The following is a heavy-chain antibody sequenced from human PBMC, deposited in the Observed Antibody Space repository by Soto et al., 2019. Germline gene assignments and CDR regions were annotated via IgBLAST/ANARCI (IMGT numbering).Heavy chain of an antibody. Sequence: SQPLSLTCAISGDSVSSNSAAWNWIRQSPSGGLEWLGRTYYRSKWYNEYALSVKSLIIINPDTSKNQFSLHLTSVTPDDTAVYYCAREYNTGWSTWGQGTLVTVSS. CDR1: GDSVSSNSAA. CDR3: AREYNTGWST. D-gene: IGHD6-19*01. V-gene: IGHV6-1*01. CDR2: TYYRSKWYN. J-gene: IGHJ4*02.